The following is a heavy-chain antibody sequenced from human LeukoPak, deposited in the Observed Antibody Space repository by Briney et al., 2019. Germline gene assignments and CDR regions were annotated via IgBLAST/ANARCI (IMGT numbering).Heavy chain of an antibody. D-gene: IGHD7-27*01. CDR2: ISTSSSYI. J-gene: IGHJ4*02. CDR1: GFTFSSYS. V-gene: IGHV3-21*01. Sequence: GGSLRLSCAASGFTFSSYSMNWVRQAPGKGLEWVSSISTSSSYIYYADSVKGRFTSSRDNAKKSLYLQMNSLRAEDTAVYYCARDYVWGSSESDYWGQGTLVTVSS. CDR3: ARDYVWGSSESDY.